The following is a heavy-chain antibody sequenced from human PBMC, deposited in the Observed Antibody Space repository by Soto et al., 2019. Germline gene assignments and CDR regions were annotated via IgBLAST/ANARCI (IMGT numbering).Heavy chain of an antibody. CDR2: ISAHNGNT. CDR3: ARGRYGDY. CDR1: GYIFTTYG. D-gene: IGHD1-1*01. V-gene: IGHV1-18*01. Sequence: QVHLVQSGAEVKKPGASVKVSCKGSGYIFTTYGITWVRQAPGQGLEWMGWISAHNGNTNYAQKLQGRVTVTRDTXXXXXXXXXXXLXXXXTAVYYCARGRYGDYWGQGALVTVSS. J-gene: IGHJ4*02.